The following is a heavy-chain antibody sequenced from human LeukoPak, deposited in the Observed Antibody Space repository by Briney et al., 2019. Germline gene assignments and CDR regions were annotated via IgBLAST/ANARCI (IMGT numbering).Heavy chain of an antibody. J-gene: IGHJ4*02. CDR1: GGSISSRTYY. CDR3: ARVKVGATTFDY. CDR2: IYYSGST. V-gene: IGHV4-61*01. D-gene: IGHD1-26*01. Sequence: SETLSLTCTVSGGSISSRTYYWGWIRQPPGKGLEWIGYIYYSGSTNYNPSLKSRVTISVDTSKNQFSLKLSSVTAADTAVYYCARVKVGATTFDYWGQGTLVTVSS.